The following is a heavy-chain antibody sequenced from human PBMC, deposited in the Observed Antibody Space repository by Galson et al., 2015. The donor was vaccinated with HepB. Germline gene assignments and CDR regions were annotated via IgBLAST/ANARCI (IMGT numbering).Heavy chain of an antibody. CDR2: ISYDGSNK. CDR1: GFTFSSYG. Sequence: SLRLSCAASGFTFSSYGMHWVRQAPGKGLEWVAVISYDGSNKYYADSVKGRFTISRDNSKNTLYLQMNSLRAEDTAVYYCAKDGYGSGSYFDYWGQGTLVTASS. V-gene: IGHV3-30*18. J-gene: IGHJ4*02. CDR3: AKDGYGSGSYFDY. D-gene: IGHD3-10*01.